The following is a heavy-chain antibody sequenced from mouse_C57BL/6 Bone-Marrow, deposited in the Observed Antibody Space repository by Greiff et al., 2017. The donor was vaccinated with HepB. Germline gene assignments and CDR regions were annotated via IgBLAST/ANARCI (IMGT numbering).Heavy chain of an antibody. CDR2: IDPEDGET. D-gene: IGHD2-10*02. Sequence: VQLQQSGAELVKPGASVKLSCTASGFNIKDYYMHWVKQRTEQGLEWIGRIDPEDGETKYAPKFQGKATITADTSSHTAYLQLSSLTSEDTAVYYCARSLDFPSTLTWFAYWGQGTLVTVSA. CDR3: ARSLDFPSTLTWFAY. V-gene: IGHV14-2*01. CDR1: GFNIKDYY. J-gene: IGHJ3*01.